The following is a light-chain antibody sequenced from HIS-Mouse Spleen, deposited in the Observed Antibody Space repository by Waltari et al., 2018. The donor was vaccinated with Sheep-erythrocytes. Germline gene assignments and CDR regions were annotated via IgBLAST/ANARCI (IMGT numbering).Light chain of an antibody. CDR1: KLGDKY. CDR3: QAWDSSTAYVV. V-gene: IGLV3-1*01. Sequence: SYELTQPPSVSVSPGQTASIPCSGAKLGDKYACWYQQKPGQSPVLVIYQDSKRPSGIPERFSGSNSGNTATLTISGTQAMDEADYYCQAWDSSTAYVVFGGGTKLTVL. J-gene: IGLJ2*01. CDR2: QDS.